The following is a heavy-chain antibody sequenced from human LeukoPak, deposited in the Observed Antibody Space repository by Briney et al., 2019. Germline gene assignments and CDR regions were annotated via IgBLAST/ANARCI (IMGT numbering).Heavy chain of an antibody. V-gene: IGHV3-21*01. Sequence: PGGSLRLSCAASGFTFSSYSMNWGRQAPGKGLEWVSSISSSSSYIYYADSVKGRFTISRDNAKNSLYLQMNSLRAEDTAVYYCARDSYYYDSSGYYPFDYWGQGTLVTVSS. CDR2: ISSSSSYI. CDR3: ARDSYYYDSSGYYPFDY. CDR1: GFTFSSYS. D-gene: IGHD3-22*01. J-gene: IGHJ4*02.